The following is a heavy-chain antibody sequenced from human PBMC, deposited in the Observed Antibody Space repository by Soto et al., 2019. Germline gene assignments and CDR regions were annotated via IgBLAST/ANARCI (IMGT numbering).Heavy chain of an antibody. D-gene: IGHD3-3*01. V-gene: IGHV1-18*01. CDR1: GYTFTSYG. Sequence: ASVKVSCKASGYTFTSYGISWVRQAPGQGFEWMGWISAYNGNTNYAQKLQGRVTMTTDTSTSTAYMELRSLRSDDTAVYYCARGITIFGVVINYYFDYWGQGTLVTVSS. CDR2: ISAYNGNT. CDR3: ARGITIFGVVINYYFDY. J-gene: IGHJ4*02.